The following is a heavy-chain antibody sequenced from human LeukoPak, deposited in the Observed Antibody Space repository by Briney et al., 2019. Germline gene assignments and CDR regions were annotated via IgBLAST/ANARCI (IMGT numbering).Heavy chain of an antibody. CDR1: GFTFSSYA. CDR3: AKDGTWIQLWFVC. J-gene: IGHJ5*01. CDR2: ISGSGGST. V-gene: IGHV3-23*01. Sequence: GGSLRLTCAASGFTFSSYAMSWVRQAPGKGLEWVSAISGSGGSTYYADSVKGRFTISRDNSKNTLYLQINSLRAEDTAVYYCAKDGTWIQLWFVCWGHGTLVTVSS. D-gene: IGHD5-18*01.